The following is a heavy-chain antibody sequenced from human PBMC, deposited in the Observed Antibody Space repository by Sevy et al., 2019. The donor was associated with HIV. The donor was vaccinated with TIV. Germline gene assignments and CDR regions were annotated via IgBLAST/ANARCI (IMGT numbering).Heavy chain of an antibody. CDR2: IRSKAFGGTR. Sequence: GGSLRLSCTASGFTFGDYAMSWFRQAPGKGLEWVGFIRSKAFGGTREYAASVKGRFTISRDDSKSIAYLQMNSLKTEDTAVYYCIAVLPPRGYSGPWDSWGQGTLVTVSS. D-gene: IGHD5-12*01. V-gene: IGHV3-49*03. CDR3: IAVLPPRGYSGPWDS. CDR1: GFTFGDYA. J-gene: IGHJ4*02.